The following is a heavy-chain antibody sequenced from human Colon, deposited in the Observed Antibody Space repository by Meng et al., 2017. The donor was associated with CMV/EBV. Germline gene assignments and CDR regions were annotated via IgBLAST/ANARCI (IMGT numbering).Heavy chain of an antibody. J-gene: IGHJ6*02. CDR1: GFTFSSHW. D-gene: IGHD3-22*01. V-gene: IGHV3-21*01. CDR2: ISVTQNYM. Sequence: GESLKISCAASGFTFSSHWMHWVRQAPGKGLEWVALISVTQNYMYYADSMKGRITISRDNAENSVYLQMDSLRAEDTAVYYCAGDGYFYGMDVWGQGITVTVSS. CDR3: AGDGYFYGMDV.